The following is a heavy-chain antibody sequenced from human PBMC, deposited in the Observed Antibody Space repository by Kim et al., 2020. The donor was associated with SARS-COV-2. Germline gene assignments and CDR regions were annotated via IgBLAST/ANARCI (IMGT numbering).Heavy chain of an antibody. V-gene: IGHV3-30*18. CDR1: GFTFSSYG. CDR3: AKSHLEYSSSVMDV. CDR2: ISYDGSNK. J-gene: IGHJ6*03. D-gene: IGHD6-6*01. Sequence: GGSLRLSCAASGFTFSSYGMHWVRQAPGKGLEWVAVISYDGSNKYYADSVKGRFTISRDKSKNTLYLQMNSLRAEDTAVYYCAKSHLEYSSSVMDVWGKGTTVTVSS.